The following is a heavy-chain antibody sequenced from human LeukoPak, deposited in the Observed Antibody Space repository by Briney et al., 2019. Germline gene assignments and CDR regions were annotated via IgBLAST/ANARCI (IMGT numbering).Heavy chain of an antibody. V-gene: IGHV3-23*01. CDR2: ITGSGVST. CDR3: ARDYDDYVGYFFLDY. Sequence: PGGSLRLSCAASGFTFSSYAMSWVRHAPGEGLDWVSTITGSGVSTYYADSVKGRFTISRDNSKNPLYLQMNSVRAEDAGVYYCARDYDDYVGYFFLDYWGQGTLVSVSS. D-gene: IGHD4-17*01. CDR1: GFTFSSYA. J-gene: IGHJ4*02.